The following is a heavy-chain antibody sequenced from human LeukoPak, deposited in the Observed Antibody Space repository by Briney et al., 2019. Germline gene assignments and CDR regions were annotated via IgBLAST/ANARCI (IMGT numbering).Heavy chain of an antibody. CDR2: IYYSGST. CDR3: ARQRFSEWYFDY. J-gene: IGHJ4*02. D-gene: IGHD3-3*01. CDR1: GGSTSSYY. Sequence: PSETLSLTCTVSGGSTSSYYWSWIRQPPGKGLEWIGYIYYSGSTNYNPSLKSRVTISVDTSKNQFSLKLSSVTAADSAVYYCARQRFSEWYFDYWGQGTLVTVSS. V-gene: IGHV4-59*08.